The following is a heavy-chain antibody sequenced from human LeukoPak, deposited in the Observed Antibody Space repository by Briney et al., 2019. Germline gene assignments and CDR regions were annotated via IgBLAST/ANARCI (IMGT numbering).Heavy chain of an antibody. J-gene: IGHJ4*02. V-gene: IGHV3-11*01. CDR1: GFTFSDYY. CDR2: ISSSGSTI. D-gene: IGHD6-19*01. CDR3: AKDETDSSGPMFDY. Sequence: GGSLRLSCAASGFTFSDYYMSWIRQAPGKGLEWVSYISSSGSTIYYADSVKGRFTISRDNSKNTLYLQMNSLRAEDTAVYYCAKDETDSSGPMFDYWGQGTLVTVSS.